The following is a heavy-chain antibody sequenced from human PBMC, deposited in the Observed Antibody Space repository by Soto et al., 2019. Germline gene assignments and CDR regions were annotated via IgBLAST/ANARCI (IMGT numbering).Heavy chain of an antibody. V-gene: IGHV3-11*06. CDR2: ISSSSSYT. CDR1: GFTFSDYY. Sequence: PGGSLRLSCAASGFTFSDYYMSWIRQAPGKGLEWVSYISSSSSYTNYADSVKGRFTISRDNAKNSLYLQMNSLRAEDTAVYYCARDLVYYYDPPYLGTDDGYWGQGTLVTVSS. J-gene: IGHJ1*01. D-gene: IGHD3-22*01. CDR3: ARDLVYYYDPPYLGTDDGY.